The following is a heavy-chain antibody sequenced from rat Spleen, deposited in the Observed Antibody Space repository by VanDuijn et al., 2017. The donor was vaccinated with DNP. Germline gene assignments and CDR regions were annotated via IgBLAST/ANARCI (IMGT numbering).Heavy chain of an antibody. CDR1: GFTFSNYY. Sequence: EVQLVESWGGLVQPGRSLKLSCAASGFTFSNYYMAWVRQAPKKGLEWVAAISPSGSRTYYLDSVKGRFTISRDDAKSSPYLQMNSLKPEDTATYYCARGSTSIYWYFDFWGPGTMVTVSS. CDR2: ISPSGSRT. D-gene: IGHD3-1*01. J-gene: IGHJ1*01. V-gene: IGHV5-25*01. CDR3: ARGSTSIYWYFDF.